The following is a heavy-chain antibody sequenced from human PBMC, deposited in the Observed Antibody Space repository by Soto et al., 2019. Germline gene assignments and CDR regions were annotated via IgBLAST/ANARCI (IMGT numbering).Heavy chain of an antibody. Sequence: GGSLRLSCAASGFTFSSYAMHWVRQAPGKGLEWVAVKSYDGSNKYYADSVKGRFTISRDNSKNTLSLQMNSLRAEDTALYYCAKDQTWANYYDSSGYQYPYDALDIWGQGTMVTVSS. J-gene: IGHJ3*02. CDR3: AKDQTWANYYDSSGYQYPYDALDI. D-gene: IGHD3-22*01. V-gene: IGHV3-30-3*01. CDR2: KSYDGSNK. CDR1: GFTFSSYA.